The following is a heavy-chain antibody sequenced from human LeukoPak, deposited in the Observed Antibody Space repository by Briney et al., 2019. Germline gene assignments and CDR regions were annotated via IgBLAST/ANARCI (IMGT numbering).Heavy chain of an antibody. Sequence: GVSLRLSCAASGFTFSSYAMSWVRQAPGKGLEWVSAISGSGGSTYYADSVKGRFTISRDNSKNTLYLQMNSLRAEDTAVYYCAKGSPWFTMIVVVPFDYWGQGTLVTVSS. V-gene: IGHV3-23*01. CDR1: GFTFSSYA. J-gene: IGHJ4*02. CDR2: ISGSGGST. D-gene: IGHD3-22*01. CDR3: AKGSPWFTMIVVVPFDY.